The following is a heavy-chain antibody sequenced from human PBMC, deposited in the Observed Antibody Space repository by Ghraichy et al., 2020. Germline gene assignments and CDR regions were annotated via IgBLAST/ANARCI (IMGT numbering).Heavy chain of an antibody. D-gene: IGHD3-10*01. CDR1: GFTFSSYS. CDR2: ISSSSSTI. CDR3: ARSSGTAAPHYYYGMDV. V-gene: IGHV3-48*02. Sequence: LSLTCAASGFTFSSYSMNWVRQAPGKGLEWVSYISSSSSTIYYADSVKGRFTISRDNAKNSLYLQMNSLRDEDTAVYYCARSSGTAAPHYYYGMDVWGQGTTVTVSS. J-gene: IGHJ6*02.